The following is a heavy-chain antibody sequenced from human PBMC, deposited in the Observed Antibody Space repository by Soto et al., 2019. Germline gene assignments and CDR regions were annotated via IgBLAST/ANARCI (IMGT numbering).Heavy chain of an antibody. Sequence: GGSLRLSCAASGFTFSSYSMNWVRQAPGKGLEWVSSISSSSSYIYYADSVKGRFTISRDNAKNSLYLQMNSLRAEDTAVYYCARDFARLGTYYFDYWGQGTLVTVSS. D-gene: IGHD6-6*01. V-gene: IGHV3-21*01. CDR2: ISSSSSYI. CDR1: GFTFSSYS. CDR3: ARDFARLGTYYFDY. J-gene: IGHJ4*02.